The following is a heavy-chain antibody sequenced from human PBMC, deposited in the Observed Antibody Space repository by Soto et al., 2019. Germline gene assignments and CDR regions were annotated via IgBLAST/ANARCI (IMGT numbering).Heavy chain of an antibody. CDR1: GFTFSSYS. V-gene: IGHV3-48*02. J-gene: IGHJ4*02. CDR3: ARDSTDADSGSYSGDY. Sequence: GSLRLSCAASGFTFSSYSMNWVRQAPGKGLEWVSYISSSSSTMYYADSVKGRFTISRDNAKNSLFLHMNSLRDEDTAVYYCARDSTDADSGSYSGDYWGQGTLVTVSS. D-gene: IGHD1-26*01. CDR2: ISSSSSTM.